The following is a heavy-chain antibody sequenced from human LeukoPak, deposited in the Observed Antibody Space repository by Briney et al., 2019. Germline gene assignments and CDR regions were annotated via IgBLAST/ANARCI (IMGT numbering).Heavy chain of an antibody. D-gene: IGHD1-26*01. CDR1: GGSLSNYY. V-gene: IGHV4-59*01. CDR2: IYYSGST. J-gene: IGHJ5*02. CDR3: ASQSGLLRWFDP. Sequence: PSETLSLTCTVSGGSLSNYYWSWIRQPPGKGLEWIGHIYYSGSTSYNPSLKSRVTISVDTSKNQFSLKLSSVTAADTAVYFCASQSGLLRWFDPWGQGTLVTVSS.